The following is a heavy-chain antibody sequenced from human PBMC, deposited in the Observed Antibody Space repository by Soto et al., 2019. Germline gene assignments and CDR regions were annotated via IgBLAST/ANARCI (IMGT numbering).Heavy chain of an antibody. CDR3: ARGGSRGDIVVVPAVDYYYYYGMDV. D-gene: IGHD2-2*01. J-gene: IGHJ6*02. CDR2: INPSGGST. Sequence: GASVKVSCKASGYTFTSYYMHWVRQAPGQGLEWMGIINPSGGSTSYAQKFQGRVTMTRDTSTSTVYMELSSLRSEVTAVYYCARGGSRGDIVVVPAVDYYYYYGMDVWGQGTTVTVSS. V-gene: IGHV1-46*01. CDR1: GYTFTSYY.